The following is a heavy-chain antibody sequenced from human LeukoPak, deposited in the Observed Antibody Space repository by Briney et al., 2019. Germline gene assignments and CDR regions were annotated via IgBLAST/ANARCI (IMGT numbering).Heavy chain of an antibody. J-gene: IGHJ4*02. D-gene: IGHD3-22*01. CDR1: GFTFSSYE. V-gene: IGHV3-48*03. Sequence: GGSLRLSCAASGFTFSSYEMNWVRQAPGKGLEWVSYISSSGSTIYYADSVKGRFTISRDNAKNSLYLQMNSLRVEDTAVYYCARDLGFGYYDSSGPEDYFDYWGQGTLVTVSS. CDR3: ARDLGFGYYDSSGPEDYFDY. CDR2: ISSSGSTI.